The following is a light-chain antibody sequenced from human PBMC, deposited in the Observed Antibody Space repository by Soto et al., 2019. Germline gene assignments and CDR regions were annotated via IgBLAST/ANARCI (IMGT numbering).Light chain of an antibody. V-gene: IGLV2-23*02. CDR2: EVN. CDR3: CSYVGSSILM. J-gene: IGLJ3*02. CDR1: SSDVGLYNL. Sequence: CALTQPASVSGSPGQSITISCTGTSSDVGLYNLVSWYQQLPGKAPKLIIYEVNERPSGISDRFSGSKSGNTASLTISGLQDEDEADYYCCSYVGSSILMFGGGIKLTVL.